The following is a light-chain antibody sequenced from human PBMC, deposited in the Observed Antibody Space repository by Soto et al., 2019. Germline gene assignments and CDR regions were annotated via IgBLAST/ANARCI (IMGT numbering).Light chain of an antibody. CDR1: QSIDRW. V-gene: IGKV1-5*01. J-gene: IGKJ2*03. CDR3: QQYNHYYS. CDR2: DAS. Sequence: DIRLTQSPSTLSASVGDRVTITCRASQSIDRWLAWYQQKLGKAPELLIHDASSLESGVPSRFSGSGSGTEFTLTINSLQPDDFATYYCQQYNHYYSFGQGTKLEIK.